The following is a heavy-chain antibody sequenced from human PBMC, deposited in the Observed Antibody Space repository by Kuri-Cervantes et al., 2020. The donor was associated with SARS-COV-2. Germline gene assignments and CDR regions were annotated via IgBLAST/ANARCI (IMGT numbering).Heavy chain of an antibody. CDR1: GFTFSSYA. CDR2: ISYDGSNK. J-gene: IGHJ4*02. Sequence: GESLKISCAASGFTFSSYAMHWVRQAPGKGLEWVAVISYDGSNKYYADSVKGRFTISRDNSKNTLYLQMNSLRAEDTAVYYCASEAATFDYWGQGTPVTVSS. CDR3: ASEAATFDY. D-gene: IGHD2-15*01. V-gene: IGHV3-30-3*01.